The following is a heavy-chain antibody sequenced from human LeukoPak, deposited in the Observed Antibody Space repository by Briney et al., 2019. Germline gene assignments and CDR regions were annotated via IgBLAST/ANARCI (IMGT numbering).Heavy chain of an antibody. D-gene: IGHD3-10*01. CDR1: GGSISSYY. Sequence: SETLSLTCTVSGGSISSYYWSWIRQPPGKGLEWIGYIYYSGSTNYNPSLKSRVTISVDTSKNQFSLKLSSVTAADTAVYYCARGRNYGSGSPNGYWGQGTLVTVSS. CDR3: ARGRNYGSGSPNGY. J-gene: IGHJ4*02. V-gene: IGHV4-59*01. CDR2: IYYSGST.